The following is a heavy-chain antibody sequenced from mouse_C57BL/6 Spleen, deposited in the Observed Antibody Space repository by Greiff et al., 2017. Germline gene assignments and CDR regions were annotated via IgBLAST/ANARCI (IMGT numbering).Heavy chain of an antibody. V-gene: IGHV3-8*01. J-gene: IGHJ2*01. D-gene: IGHD4-1*02. CDR2: ISYSGST. CDR1: GYSISSDY. CDR3: ARCTTGFDY. Sequence: EVMLVESGPGLAKPSQTLSLTCSVTGYSISSDYWSWIRKFPGNKLEYMGSISYSGSTYYNPSLKSRISITRDTSKNQYYLQLNSVTTEDTATYYCARCTTGFDYWGQGTTLTVSS.